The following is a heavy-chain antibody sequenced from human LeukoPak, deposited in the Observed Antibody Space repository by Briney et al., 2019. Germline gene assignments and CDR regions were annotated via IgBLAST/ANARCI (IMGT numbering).Heavy chain of an antibody. CDR3: ARDVGATTSYFDY. J-gene: IGHJ4*02. CDR2: IYYSGST. Sequence: PSETLSLTCTVSGGSISSSSYYWGWIRQPPGKGLEWIGSIYYSGSTYYNPSLKSRVTISVDTSKNQFSLKLSSVTAADTAVYYCARDVGATTSYFDYWGQGTLVTVSS. V-gene: IGHV4-39*07. D-gene: IGHD1-26*01. CDR1: GGSISSSSYY.